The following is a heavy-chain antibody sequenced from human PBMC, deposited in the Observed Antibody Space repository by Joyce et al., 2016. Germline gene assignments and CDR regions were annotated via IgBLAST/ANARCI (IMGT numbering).Heavy chain of an antibody. CDR2: ISYDGENT. D-gene: IGHD1-14*01. V-gene: IGHV3-30*04. CDR3: ARDGPKTTWDPGYYFDF. Sequence: QVKLVESGGGVVQPGRSLRLSCAASGFTFSGHSMHWVRQARGKGRDWVAIISYDGENTYYGGSMKGRFSISRDNSKNTVYLQVDSLRTEDTAVYYCARDGPKTTWDPGYYFDFWGQGTLVTVSS. J-gene: IGHJ4*02. CDR1: GFTFSGHS.